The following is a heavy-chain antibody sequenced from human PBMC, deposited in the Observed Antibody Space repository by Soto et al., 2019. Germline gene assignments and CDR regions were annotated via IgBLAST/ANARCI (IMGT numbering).Heavy chain of an antibody. J-gene: IGHJ4*02. D-gene: IGHD4-17*01. Sequence: GGSLRLSCAASGFTFSSYGMHWVRQAPGKGLEWVAVIWYDGSNKYYADSVKGRFTISRDNSKNTLYLQMNSLRAEDTAVYYCARDGLRSQGPLDYWGQGTLVTVSS. CDR3: ARDGLRSQGPLDY. CDR2: IWYDGSNK. CDR1: GFTFSSYG. V-gene: IGHV3-33*01.